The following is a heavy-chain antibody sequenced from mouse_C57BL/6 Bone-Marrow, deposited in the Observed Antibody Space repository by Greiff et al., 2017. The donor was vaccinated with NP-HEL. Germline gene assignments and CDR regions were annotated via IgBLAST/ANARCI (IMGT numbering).Heavy chain of an antibody. V-gene: IGHV10-1*01. Sequence: EVKLMESGGGLVQPKGSLKLSCAASGFSFNTYAMNWVRQAPGKGLEWVARIRSKSNNYATYYADSVKDRFTISRDDSESMLYLQMNNLKTEDTAMYYCVRHGWDVRAMDYWGQGTSVTVSS. J-gene: IGHJ4*01. CDR3: VRHGWDVRAMDY. CDR2: IRSKSNNYAT. CDR1: GFSFNTYA. D-gene: IGHD4-1*01.